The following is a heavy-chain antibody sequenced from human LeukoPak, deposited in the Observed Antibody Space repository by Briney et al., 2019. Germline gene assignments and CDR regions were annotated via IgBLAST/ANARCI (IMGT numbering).Heavy chain of an antibody. CDR3: AHLDYRDCTTDDAFDI. J-gene: IGHJ3*02. CDR1: GFSLSTSGMG. D-gene: IGHD4-11*01. V-gene: IGHV2-5*02. CDR2: IYWDDDK. Sequence: SGPTLVNPTQTLTLTCTFSGFSLSTSGMGVGWIRQPPGKALEWLALIYWDDDKLYSPSLKSRLTITKDTSKNQVVLTMTNLNPVDTATYYYAHLDYRDCTTDDAFDIWVQGTMVTVSS.